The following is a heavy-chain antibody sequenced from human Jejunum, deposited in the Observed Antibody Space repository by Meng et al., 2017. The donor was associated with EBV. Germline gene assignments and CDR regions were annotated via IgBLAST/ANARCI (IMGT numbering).Heavy chain of an antibody. CDR2: INQVGST. J-gene: IGHJ4*02. V-gene: IGHV4-4*02. CDR1: ADFISSYEW. Sequence: QVQLQESGPGLVKPSGTLSLTCAVSADFISSYEWWSWVRQPPGKGLEWLGEINQVGSTYYNPSLKSRVTISIDTSKRQFSLRLNSMTAADTAVYYCARASSERLLDYWGQGTLVTVSS. CDR3: ARASSERLLDY. D-gene: IGHD1-14*01.